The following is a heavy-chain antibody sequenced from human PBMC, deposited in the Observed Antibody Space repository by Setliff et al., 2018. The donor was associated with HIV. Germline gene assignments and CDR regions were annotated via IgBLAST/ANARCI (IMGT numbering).Heavy chain of an antibody. J-gene: IGHJ4*02. D-gene: IGHD1-7*01. V-gene: IGHV3-48*03. CDR2: IGSSGTSI. Sequence: PGESLRLSCVASGFTFNTYEMNWVRQAPGKGLEWVSHIGSSGTSIYYADSVKGRFTSSRDNAKNSLYLQMNSLRAEDTAFYYCARHHELTAHGLFDSWGQGTLVTVSS. CDR3: ARHHELTAHGLFDS. CDR1: GFTFNTYE.